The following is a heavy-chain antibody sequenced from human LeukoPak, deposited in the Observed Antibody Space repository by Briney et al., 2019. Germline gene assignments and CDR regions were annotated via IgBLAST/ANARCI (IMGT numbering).Heavy chain of an antibody. CDR1: GGSISSYY. Sequence: PSETLSLTCTVSGGSISSYYWSWIRQPPGKGLEWIGYIYYSGSANNNPSLKSRVTISVDTSTNQLSLRLTSVTAADTAVYYCATSRTVFHGSAICGQGTMVTVSP. V-gene: IGHV4-59*08. J-gene: IGHJ3*02. CDR2: IYYSGSA. CDR3: ATSRTVFHGSAI. D-gene: IGHD2-8*02.